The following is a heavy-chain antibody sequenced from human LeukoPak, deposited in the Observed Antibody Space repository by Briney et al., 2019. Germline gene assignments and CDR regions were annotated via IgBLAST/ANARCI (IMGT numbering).Heavy chain of an antibody. Sequence: GGTLRLSCAASGFTFSSYGMSWVRQAPGKGLEWVSYISSSGSTIYYADSVKGRFTISRDNAKNSLYLQMNSLRAEDTAVYYCARDLIAVADPFDYWGQGTLVTVSS. V-gene: IGHV3-48*04. CDR1: GFTFSSYG. J-gene: IGHJ4*02. D-gene: IGHD6-19*01. CDR3: ARDLIAVADPFDY. CDR2: ISSSGSTI.